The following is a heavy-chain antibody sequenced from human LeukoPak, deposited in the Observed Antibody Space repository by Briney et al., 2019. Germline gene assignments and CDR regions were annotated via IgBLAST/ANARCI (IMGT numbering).Heavy chain of an antibody. CDR3: ARAYDFWSGYYTGIGH. CDR1: GFTFSDYY. V-gene: IGHV3-11*01. J-gene: IGHJ4*02. Sequence: PGGSLRLSCAASGFTFSDYYMSWIRQAPGKGLEWVSYISSSGSTIYYADSVKGRFTISRDNAKNSLYLQMNSLRAEDTAVYYCARAYDFWSGYYTGIGHWGQGTLVTVSS. D-gene: IGHD3-3*01. CDR2: ISSSGSTI.